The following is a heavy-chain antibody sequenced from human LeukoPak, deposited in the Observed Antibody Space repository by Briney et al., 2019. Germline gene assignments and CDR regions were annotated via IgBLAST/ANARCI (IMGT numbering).Heavy chain of an antibody. CDR1: GFTFSSYS. CDR3: ARGRQYQLLWGY. J-gene: IGHJ4*02. V-gene: IGHV3-21*01. CDR2: ISSSSSYI. D-gene: IGHD2-2*01. Sequence: PLGSLRLSCAASGFTFSSYSMNWVRQAPGKGLEWVSSISSSSSYIYYADSVKGRFTISRGNAKNSLYLQMNSLRAEDTAVYYCARGRQYQLLWGYWGQGTLVTVSS.